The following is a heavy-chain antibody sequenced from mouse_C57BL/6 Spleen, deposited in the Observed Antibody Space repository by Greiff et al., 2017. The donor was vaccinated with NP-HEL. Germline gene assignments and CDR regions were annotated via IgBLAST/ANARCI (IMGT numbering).Heavy chain of an antibody. J-gene: IGHJ3*01. D-gene: IGHD2-1*01. CDR3: AGLYYGNGLAY. CDR1: GFTFTDYY. V-gene: IGHV7-3*01. CDR2: IRNKANGYTT. Sequence: EVKLVESGGGLVQPGGSLSLSCAASGFTFTDYYMSWVRQPPGKALEWLGFIRNKANGYTTEYSASVKGRFTISRDNSQSILYLQMNALRAEDSATYYCAGLYYGNGLAYWGQGTLVTVSA.